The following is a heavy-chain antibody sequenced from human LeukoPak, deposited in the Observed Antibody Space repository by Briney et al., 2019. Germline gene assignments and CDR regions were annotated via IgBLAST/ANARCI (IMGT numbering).Heavy chain of an antibody. D-gene: IGHD3-3*01. CDR1: GFTFSNFG. J-gene: IGHJ4*02. Sequence: PGGSLRLSCAASGFTFSNFGLNWVRQAPGRGLEWVSYIRSSATVTNYADAVEGRFTISRDNAAKSLYLQMDSLRVEDTAVYYCARGIAGRIATFGVIRGGYFDYWGQGTLVAVSS. CDR3: ARGIAGRIATFGVIRGGYFDY. V-gene: IGHV3-48*01. CDR2: IRSSATVT.